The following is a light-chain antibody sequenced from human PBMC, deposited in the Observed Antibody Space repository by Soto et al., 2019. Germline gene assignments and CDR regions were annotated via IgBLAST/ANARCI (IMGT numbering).Light chain of an antibody. Sequence: TLSVSPGERATLSCRASQSISSNLAWYQHRPGQAPRLLIYGASTRATGIPARFSGDGSGTDFTLTISSLQSEDFAVYYCQQYNNWPRTFGQGTKVDIK. V-gene: IGKV3-15*01. J-gene: IGKJ1*01. CDR1: QSISSN. CDR3: QQYNNWPRT. CDR2: GAS.